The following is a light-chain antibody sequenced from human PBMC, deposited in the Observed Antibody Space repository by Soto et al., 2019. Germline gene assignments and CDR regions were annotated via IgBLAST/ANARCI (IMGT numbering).Light chain of an antibody. CDR2: DAS. Sequence: DIQLTQAPSTLSPAVGDRVTSTYRASQSISSWLAWYKQKPGKAPNILIYDASTLMSGVTSRCSGRGSGTECTLTISSLKPGDFATYDCQQSDTYPLPFGQGSRLEIK. CDR3: QQSDTYPLP. J-gene: IGKJ5*01. V-gene: IGKV1-5*01. CDR1: QSISSW.